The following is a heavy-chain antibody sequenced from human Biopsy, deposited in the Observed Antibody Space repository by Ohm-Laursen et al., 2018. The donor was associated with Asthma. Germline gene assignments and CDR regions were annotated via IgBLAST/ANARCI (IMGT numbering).Heavy chain of an antibody. J-gene: IGHJ4*02. Sequence: GSSVTVSCKVSGGSFSNFAFSWVRQAPGHGLEWMGTILTKFDITSYAEKFQGRVTITADKSTSTTYMELSRLRSEDTAVYYCARSYDTDSYPVLVLDYWGQGTLVTVSS. V-gene: IGHV1-69*04. D-gene: IGHD3-22*01. CDR2: ILTKFDIT. CDR1: GGSFSNFA. CDR3: ARSYDTDSYPVLVLDY.